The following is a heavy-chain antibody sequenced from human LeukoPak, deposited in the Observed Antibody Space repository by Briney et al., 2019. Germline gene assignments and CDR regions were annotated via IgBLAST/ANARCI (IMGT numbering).Heavy chain of an antibody. CDR3: ARGFVQTGYSSSSYVH. CDR1: GFSVSSNY. J-gene: IGHJ4*02. Sequence: GGSLRLSCTASGFSVSSNYMSWVRQAPGTGLEWVSVMFASGSTYYADSVKGRFTFSRDIFRNTLYLQLNSLRVEDTALYYCARGFVQTGYSSSSYVHWGQGTLVTVSS. CDR2: MFASGST. V-gene: IGHV3-66*01. D-gene: IGHD6-13*01.